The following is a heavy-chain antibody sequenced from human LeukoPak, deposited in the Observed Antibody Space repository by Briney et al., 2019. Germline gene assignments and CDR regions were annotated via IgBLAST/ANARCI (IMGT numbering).Heavy chain of an antibody. CDR3: ARGGKYQLLDY. V-gene: IGHV4-34*01. Sequence: PPETLSLTCAVYGGSFSGYYWSWIRQPPGKGLEWIGEINHSGSTNYNPSLKSRVTISVDTSKNQFSLKLSSVTAADTAVYYCARGGKYQLLDYWGQGTLVTVSS. D-gene: IGHD2-2*01. CDR2: INHSGST. CDR1: GGSFSGYY. J-gene: IGHJ4*02.